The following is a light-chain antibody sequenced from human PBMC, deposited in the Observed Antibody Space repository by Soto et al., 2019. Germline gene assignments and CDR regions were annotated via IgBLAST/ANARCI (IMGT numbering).Light chain of an antibody. V-gene: IGKV1-9*01. CDR1: QGISSY. CDR3: QQLNVSPNT. J-gene: IGKJ5*01. CDR2: AAS. Sequence: DIQLTQSPSFLSASVGDRVTITCRASQGISSYLVWYQQRPGKAPKLLIYAASTLQSGVPSRFSGSGSVTQFTRTISILHPEDLATYYSQQLNVSPNTFRLGTRLDIK.